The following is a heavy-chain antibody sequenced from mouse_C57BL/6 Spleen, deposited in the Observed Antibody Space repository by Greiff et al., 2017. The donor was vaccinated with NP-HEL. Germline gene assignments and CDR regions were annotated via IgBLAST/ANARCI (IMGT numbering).Heavy chain of an antibody. CDR3: ARHGSSSYYAMDY. D-gene: IGHD1-1*01. Sequence: VQLQQSGAELVKPGASVKLSCKASGYTFTSYWMHWVKQRPGQGLEWIGMIHPNSGSTNYNEKFKSKATLTVDKSSSTAYMQLSSLTSEDSAVYYCARHGSSSYYAMDYWGQGTSVTVSS. CDR2: IHPNSGST. V-gene: IGHV1-64*01. J-gene: IGHJ4*01. CDR1: GYTFTSYW.